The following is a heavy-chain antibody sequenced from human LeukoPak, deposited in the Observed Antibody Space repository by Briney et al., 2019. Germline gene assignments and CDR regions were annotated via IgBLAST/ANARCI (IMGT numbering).Heavy chain of an antibody. J-gene: IGHJ6*03. D-gene: IGHD3-10*01. V-gene: IGHV5-51*01. CDR3: ARQGRYGSHYMDV. CDR1: GYSFTSYW. Sequence: GESLKISCKGSGYSFTSYWIGWVRQMPGKGLEWMGIIYPGDSDTRYSPSFQGQVTISADTSISTAYLQWSSLKASDTSMYYRARQGRYGSHYMDVWGKGTTASVSS. CDR2: IYPGDSDT.